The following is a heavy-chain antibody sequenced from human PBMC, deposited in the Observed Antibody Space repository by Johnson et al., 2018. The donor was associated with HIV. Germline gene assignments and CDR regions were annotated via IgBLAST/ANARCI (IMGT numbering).Heavy chain of an antibody. Sequence: QVQLVESGGGVVQPGGSLRLSCAASGFTFSSYGMHWVRQAPGKGLEWVAFIRYDGSNKYYADSVKGRFTISRDNSKNTLYPQMNSLRAEDTAVYYCARGDAFDIWGQGTMVTVSS. J-gene: IGHJ3*02. CDR3: ARGDAFDI. V-gene: IGHV3-30*02. CDR2: IRYDGSNK. CDR1: GFTFSSYG.